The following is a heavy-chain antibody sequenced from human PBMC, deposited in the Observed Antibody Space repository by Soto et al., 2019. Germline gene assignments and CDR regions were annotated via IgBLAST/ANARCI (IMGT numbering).Heavy chain of an antibody. D-gene: IGHD3-10*01. J-gene: IGHJ6*03. CDR3: ARVLGKELDYYYYYMDV. CDR2: IYYSGST. V-gene: IGHV4-59*01. CDR1: GGSISSYY. Sequence: SETLSPTCTFSGGSISSYYWSWIRPPPGKGLEWIGYIYYSGSTNYNPSLKSRVTISVDTSKNQFSLKLSSVTAADTAVYYCARVLGKELDYYYYYMDVWGKGTTVTVSS.